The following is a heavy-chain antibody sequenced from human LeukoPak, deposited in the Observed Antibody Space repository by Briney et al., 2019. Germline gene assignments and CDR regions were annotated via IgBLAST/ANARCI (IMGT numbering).Heavy chain of an antibody. CDR1: GYTLTELS. D-gene: IGHD3-9*01. CDR2: FDPEDGET. J-gene: IGHJ4*02. CDR3: AALGILTGYYPFDY. Sequence: ASVKVSCKVSGYTLTELSMHWVRQAPGKGLEWMGGFDPEDGETIYAQKFQGRVTMTEDTSTDTAYMELSSLRSEDTAVYYCAALGILTGYYPFDYWGQGTLVTVSS. V-gene: IGHV1-24*01.